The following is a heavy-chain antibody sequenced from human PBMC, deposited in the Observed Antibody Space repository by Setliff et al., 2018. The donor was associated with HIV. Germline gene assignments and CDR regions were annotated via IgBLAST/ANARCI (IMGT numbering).Heavy chain of an antibody. D-gene: IGHD5-12*01. Sequence: SVKVSCQASGVTFRRFAFSWVRQAPGQGLEWMGGIIPMFGTTNYAQKFQGRVTITADESTSTVYMELTSLRFEDTAVYYCARVGEMATIGYSYYYMDVWGKGTTVTVSS. CDR3: ARVGEMATIGYSYYYMDV. CDR2: IIPMFGTT. CDR1: GVTFRRFA. V-gene: IGHV1-69*13. J-gene: IGHJ6*03.